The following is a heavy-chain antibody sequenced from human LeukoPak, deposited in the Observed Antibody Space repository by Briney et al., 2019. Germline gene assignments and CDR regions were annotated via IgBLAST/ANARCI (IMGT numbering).Heavy chain of an antibody. D-gene: IGHD6-19*01. Sequence: RASVKVSCKASGYTFTSYDINWVRQATGQGLEWMGWMNPNSGNTGYAQKFQGRVTMTRNTSISTAYMELSSLRSDDTAVYYCAREQRLAYYYYGMDVWGQGTTVTVSS. J-gene: IGHJ6*02. CDR1: GYTFTSYD. CDR3: AREQRLAYYYYGMDV. CDR2: MNPNSGNT. V-gene: IGHV1-8*01.